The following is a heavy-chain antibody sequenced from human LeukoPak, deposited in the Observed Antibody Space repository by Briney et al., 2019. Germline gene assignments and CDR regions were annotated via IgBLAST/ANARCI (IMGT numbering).Heavy chain of an antibody. CDR2: ISYDGSNK. CDR3: ARDRDMLTGNXYGY. Sequence: GGSLRLSCAASGFTFSSYAMHWVRQAPGKGLEWVAVISYDGSNKYYADSVKGRFTISRDNSKNTLYPQMDSLRAEDTAVYYCARDRDMLTGNXYGYWGQGTLVTVSS. D-gene: IGHD3-9*01. J-gene: IGHJ4*02. CDR1: GFTFSSYA. V-gene: IGHV3-30-3*01.